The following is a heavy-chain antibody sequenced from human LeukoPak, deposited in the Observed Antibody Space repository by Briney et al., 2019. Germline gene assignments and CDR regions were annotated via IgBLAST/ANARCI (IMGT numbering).Heavy chain of an antibody. D-gene: IGHD3-10*01. CDR1: GFTFNNHA. CDR3: ASSPPLWFGELYDDY. V-gene: IGHV3-66*01. Sequence: PGGSLRLSCAASGFTFNNHAMSWVRQAPGKGLEWVSVIYSGGSTYYADSVKGRFTISRDNSKNTLYLQMNSLRAEDTAVYYCASSPPLWFGELYDDYWGQGTLVTVSS. J-gene: IGHJ4*02. CDR2: IYSGGST.